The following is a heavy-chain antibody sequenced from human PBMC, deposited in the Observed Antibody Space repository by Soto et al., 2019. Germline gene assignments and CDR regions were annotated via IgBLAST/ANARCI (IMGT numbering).Heavy chain of an antibody. CDR2: IYPGDSDT. J-gene: IGHJ6*02. CDR3: ARMDTGMVTGLGPYHFYGMDV. CDR1: GYTFSNYW. V-gene: IGHV5-51*03. D-gene: IGHD5-18*01. Sequence: EVQLVQSGAEVKKPGESLKISCKGSGYTFSNYWIGWVRQMPGKGLEWMGIIYPGDSDTRYSPSFQGQVTISADKSISTAYLQWSSLESSDTAVYYCARMDTGMVTGLGPYHFYGMDVWGQGTTVTVSS.